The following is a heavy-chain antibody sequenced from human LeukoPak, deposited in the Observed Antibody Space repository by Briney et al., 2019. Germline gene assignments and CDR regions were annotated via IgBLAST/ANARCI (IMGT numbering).Heavy chain of an antibody. Sequence: GGSLRLSCAASGFPLSSYAMRWGRQAPGKGGEGGAVISYDGRKKYSADSVKGRFTISRDNSKNTLYLQMNSLRAEDTAVYYCARAEYQLLYSDWFDPWGQGTLVTVSS. CDR3: ARAEYQLLYSDWFDP. J-gene: IGHJ5*02. D-gene: IGHD2-2*02. CDR1: GFPLSSYA. CDR2: ISYDGRKK. V-gene: IGHV3-30*16.